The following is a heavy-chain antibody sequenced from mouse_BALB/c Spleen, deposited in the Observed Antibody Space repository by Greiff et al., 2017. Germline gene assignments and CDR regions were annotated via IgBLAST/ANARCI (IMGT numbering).Heavy chain of an antibody. CDR1: GYTFTSYT. J-gene: IGHJ4*01. Sequence: QVQLQQSGAELARPGASVKMSCKASGYTFTSYTMHWVKQRPGQGLEWIGYINPSSGYTNYNQKFKDKATLTADKSSSTAYMQLSSLTSEDSAVYYCARPYPVVRGYYAMDYWGQGTSVTVSS. CDR2: INPSSGYT. CDR3: ARPYPVVRGYYAMDY. D-gene: IGHD1-1*01. V-gene: IGHV1-4*01.